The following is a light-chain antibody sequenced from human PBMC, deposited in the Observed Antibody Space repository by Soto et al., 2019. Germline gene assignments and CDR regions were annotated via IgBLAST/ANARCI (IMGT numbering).Light chain of an antibody. V-gene: IGKV3-11*01. J-gene: IGKJ5*01. CDR2: DAY. CDR3: QQRHMWPIT. Sequence: EVVLTQSPVTLSLSPGERATLSCRASQSFRGLLAWYQQKPGQAPRLLIYDAYNRATGIPPRFRGSGSGTDFTLTISSLEPEDSAVYYCQQRHMWPITFGQGTRLRL. CDR1: QSFRGL.